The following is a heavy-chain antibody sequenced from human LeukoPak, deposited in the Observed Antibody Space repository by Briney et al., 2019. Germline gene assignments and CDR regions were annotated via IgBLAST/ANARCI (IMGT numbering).Heavy chain of an antibody. Sequence: PGGSLRLSCAASGFTFSSYGMHWVHQAPGKGLEWVAVISYDGSNKYYADSVKGRFTISRDNSKNTLYLQMNSLRAEDTAVYYCAKDHHRKIAVAGIFDYWGQGTLVTVSS. V-gene: IGHV3-30*18. D-gene: IGHD6-19*01. CDR1: GFTFSSYG. CDR3: AKDHHRKIAVAGIFDY. CDR2: ISYDGSNK. J-gene: IGHJ4*02.